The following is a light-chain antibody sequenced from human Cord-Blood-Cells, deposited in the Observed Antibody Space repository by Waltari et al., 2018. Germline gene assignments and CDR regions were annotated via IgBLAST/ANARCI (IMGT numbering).Light chain of an antibody. CDR1: SSDVGGYNY. CDR3: CSYAGSYTV. CDR2: DSS. V-gene: IGLV2-11*01. Sequence: QSALTQPRSVSGSPGQSVTISCTGTSSDVGGYNYVSWYQQHPVKAPKLMIYDSSKRPSGVPVRFSGSKSGNTASLTISGLQAEYEADYYCCSYAGSYTVFGGGTKLTVL. J-gene: IGLJ2*01.